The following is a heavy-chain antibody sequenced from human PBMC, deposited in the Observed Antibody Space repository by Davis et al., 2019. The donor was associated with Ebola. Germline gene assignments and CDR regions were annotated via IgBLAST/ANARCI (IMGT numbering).Heavy chain of an antibody. CDR3: AREGVSSGRAGSFDY. CDR2: IPIDGGYN. V-gene: IGHV3-30*04. Sequence: GESLKISCAASGFTFSSYAMSWVRQAPGKGLEWVSLIPIDGGYNQYGDAVKGRFTISRDDSKNTVSLQMNSLRADDTAVYYCAREGVSSGRAGSFDYWGQGTLVTVSS. J-gene: IGHJ4*02. CDR1: GFTFSSYA. D-gene: IGHD6-19*01.